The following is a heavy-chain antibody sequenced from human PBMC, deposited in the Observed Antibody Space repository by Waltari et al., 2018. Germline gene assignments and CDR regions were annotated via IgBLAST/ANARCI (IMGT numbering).Heavy chain of an antibody. J-gene: IGHJ6*03. CDR3: ARAPSGSYPFWYYYYYMDV. V-gene: IGHV1-2*02. CDR2: INPNSGGT. CDR1: GYTFTGYY. D-gene: IGHD1-26*01. Sequence: QVQLVQSGAEVKKPGASVKVSCKASGYTFTGYYMHWVRQAPGQGLEWMGWINPNSGGTNYAQKFQGRVTMTRDTSISTAYMELSRLRSDDTAVYYCARAPSGSYPFWYYYYYMDVWGKGTTVTVSS.